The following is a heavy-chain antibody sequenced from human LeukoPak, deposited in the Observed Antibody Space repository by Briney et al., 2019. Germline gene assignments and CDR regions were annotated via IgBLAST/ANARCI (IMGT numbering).Heavy chain of an antibody. V-gene: IGHV4-39*01. Sequence: PSETLSLTCTVSGGSISSSSYYWGWIRQPPGKGLEWIGSIYYSGSTYYNPSLKSRVTISVDTSKNQFSLKLSSVTAADTAEYYCARPPTWGSPRGAFDIWGQGTMVTVSS. CDR3: ARPPTWGSPRGAFDI. D-gene: IGHD7-27*01. J-gene: IGHJ3*02. CDR1: GGSISSSSYY. CDR2: IYYSGST.